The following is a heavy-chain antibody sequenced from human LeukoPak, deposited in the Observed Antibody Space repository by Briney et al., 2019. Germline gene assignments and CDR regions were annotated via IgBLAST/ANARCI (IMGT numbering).Heavy chain of an antibody. CDR1: GFTFSNAW. J-gene: IGHJ1*01. D-gene: IGHD3-16*01. Sequence: PGGSLRLSCVASGFTFSNAWMNWVRQAPGKGLEWVGRIKSKSDGGTTDYAAPVKGKFTISRDDSKNTLYLQMDSLKGEDTAVYYCTTGGGVYDYVSLHWGQGTLVTVSS. V-gene: IGHV3-15*01. CDR3: TTGGGVYDYVSLH. CDR2: IKSKSDGGTT.